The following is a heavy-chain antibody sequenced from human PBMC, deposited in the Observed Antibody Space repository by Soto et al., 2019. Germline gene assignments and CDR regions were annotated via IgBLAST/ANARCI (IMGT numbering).Heavy chain of an antibody. Sequence: SETLYLTCTVSGGSIFSSYWTWIRQPPGKGLQWIGNVYYSGSTNYNPSLKSRITISVDTSKNQFSLNLSSVTAADTAFYYGARVPAASRWFVPWGQGTLVTVFS. V-gene: IGHV4-59*01. J-gene: IGHJ5*02. CDR2: VYYSGST. CDR3: ARVPAASRWFVP. CDR1: GGSIFSSY. D-gene: IGHD2-15*01.